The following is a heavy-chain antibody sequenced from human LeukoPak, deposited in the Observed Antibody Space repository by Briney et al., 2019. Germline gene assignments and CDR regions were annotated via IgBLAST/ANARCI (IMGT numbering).Heavy chain of an antibody. V-gene: IGHV1-46*01. Sequence: ASVSVSCTASGYTFTSYYIAWVRQAPGQGLEWMGRIDPSGGSTSYAQKFQGRVTMTRGTSTSTVYMELSSLISEDTAVYYCARNSGSGFDYWGQGTLVTVSS. CDR1: GYTFTSYY. J-gene: IGHJ4*02. D-gene: IGHD2-15*01. CDR2: IDPSGGST. CDR3: ARNSGSGFDY.